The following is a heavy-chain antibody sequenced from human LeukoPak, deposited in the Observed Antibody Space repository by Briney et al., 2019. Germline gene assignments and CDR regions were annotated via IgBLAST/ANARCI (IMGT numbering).Heavy chain of an antibody. J-gene: IGHJ4*02. CDR2: IWYDGSNK. D-gene: IGHD3-3*01. CDR3: ARDLSGSLDN. Sequence: PGGSLRLSCAASGFTFSSYGMHWVRQAPGKGLEWVAVIWYDGSNKYYADSVKGRFTISRDNAKNTLYLQMNNLRDEDTAVYYCARDLSGSLDNWGQGTLVTVSS. V-gene: IGHV3-33*01. CDR1: GFTFSSYG.